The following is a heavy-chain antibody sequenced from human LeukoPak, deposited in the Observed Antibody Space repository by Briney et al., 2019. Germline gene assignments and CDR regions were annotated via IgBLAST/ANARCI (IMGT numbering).Heavy chain of an antibody. CDR1: GFTFDDYA. V-gene: IGHV3-9*01. Sequence: GGSLRLSCAASGFTFDDYAMHWVRQAPGKGLEWVSGISWNSGSIGYADSVKGRFTISRDNAKNSLYLQMNSLRAEDTAVYYCARGGLIIAAAATQIDYWGQGTLVTVSS. CDR2: ISWNSGSI. CDR3: ARGGLIIAAAATQIDY. D-gene: IGHD6-13*01. J-gene: IGHJ4*02.